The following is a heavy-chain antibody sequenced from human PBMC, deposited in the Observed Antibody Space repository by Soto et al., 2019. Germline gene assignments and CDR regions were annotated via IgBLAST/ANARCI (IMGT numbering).Heavy chain of an antibody. CDR1: GYTFTSYY. J-gene: IGHJ4*02. V-gene: IGHV1-46*01. CDR3: ARDGARVDGYNFGIFDY. D-gene: IGHD1-1*01. Sequence: ASVKVSCKASGYTFTSYYMHWVRQAPGQGLEWMGIINPSGGSTSYAQKFQGRVTMTKDTSTSTVYMELSSLRSGDTAVYYCARDGARVDGYNFGIFDYWGQGTLVTVSS. CDR2: INPSGGST.